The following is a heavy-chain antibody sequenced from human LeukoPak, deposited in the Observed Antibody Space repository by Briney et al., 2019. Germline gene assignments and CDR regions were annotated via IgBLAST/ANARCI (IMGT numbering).Heavy chain of an antibody. CDR2: ISWNSGSI. V-gene: IGHV3-9*03. Sequence: GRSLRLSCAASGFTFDDYAMHWVRQAPGKGLEWVSGISWNSGSIGYADSVKGRFTISRDNAKNSLYLQMNSLRAEDMALYYCAKDISSSWNYYFDYWGQGTLVTVSS. J-gene: IGHJ4*02. CDR3: AKDISSSWNYYFDY. D-gene: IGHD6-13*01. CDR1: GFTFDDYA.